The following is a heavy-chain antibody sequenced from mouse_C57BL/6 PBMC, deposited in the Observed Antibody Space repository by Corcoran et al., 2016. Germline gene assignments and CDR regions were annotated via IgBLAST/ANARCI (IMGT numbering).Heavy chain of an antibody. Sequence: QEQLQQSGAELVKPGATVNSACKASGYAFSSYLKNWVKQRHGKGLEWIGQIYPGDGDTNYNGKFKGKSTLTADKSSSTAYMQLSSLTSEDSAVYFCARSYSGSSYYDYWGQGPTLTVSS. D-gene: IGHD1-1*02. CDR1: GYAFSSYL. J-gene: IGHJ2*01. V-gene: IGHV1-80*01. CDR2: IYPGDGDT. CDR3: ARSYSGSSYYDY.